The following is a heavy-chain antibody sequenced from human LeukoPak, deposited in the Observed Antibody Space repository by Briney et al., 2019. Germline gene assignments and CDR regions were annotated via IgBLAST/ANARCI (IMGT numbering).Heavy chain of an antibody. D-gene: IGHD3/OR15-3a*01. V-gene: IGHV3-53*01. CDR1: VLTVSNNF. Sequence: GWSLRLSCAASVLTVSNNFMRWVGQAPAKGLEWVSVIYDGGYARYAASVKGRFIISRDSSKNTLYLQMNSLRAEDTAVYYCARTRTGFNVVDYWGQGTLVTVSS. CDR3: ARTRTGFNVVDY. J-gene: IGHJ4*02. CDR2: IYDGGYA.